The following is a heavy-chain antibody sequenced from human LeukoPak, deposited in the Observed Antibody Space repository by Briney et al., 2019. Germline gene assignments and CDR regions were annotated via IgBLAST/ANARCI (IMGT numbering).Heavy chain of an antibody. CDR2: ISSSSNTI. CDR1: GFTFSSYA. V-gene: IGHV3-48*04. J-gene: IGHJ3*02. Sequence: GRSLRLSCAASGFTFSSYAMHWVRQAPGKGLEWVSYISSSSNTIYYADSVKGRFTISRDNAKNSLYLQMNSLRAEDTALYYCATGRITMIVVAIDAFDIWGQGTMVTVSS. CDR3: ATGRITMIVVAIDAFDI. D-gene: IGHD3-22*01.